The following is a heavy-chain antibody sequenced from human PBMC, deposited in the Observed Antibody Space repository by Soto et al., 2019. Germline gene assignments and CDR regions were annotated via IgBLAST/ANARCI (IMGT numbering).Heavy chain of an antibody. CDR1: GFTLGSYG. Sequence: GGSVRLSCAASGFTLGSYGMHWVRQAPGKGLEWVAFISYDGSSKYYVDSVKGRFTISRENSKNTLYMQMNSLRAEDTDVYYCEKLEYDASGSTTTKFDYRAQGTPVPVSS. CDR3: EKLEYDASGSTTTKFDY. V-gene: IGHV3-30*18. CDR2: ISYDGSSK. D-gene: IGHD3-22*01. J-gene: IGHJ4*02.